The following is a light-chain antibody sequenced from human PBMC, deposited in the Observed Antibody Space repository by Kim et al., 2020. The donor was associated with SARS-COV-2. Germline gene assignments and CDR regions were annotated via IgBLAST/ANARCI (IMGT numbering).Light chain of an antibody. CDR1: EGIAKS. Sequence: VSRGNRVTITCRASEGIAKSLAWFQQKPGTAPKCLIYGASTLEPGVPSRFSGRRSGTEFTLTINSLQPEDFATYYCQQFNAFPITFGQGTRLAIK. CDR3: QQFNAFPIT. J-gene: IGKJ5*01. V-gene: IGKV1-16*01. CDR2: GAS.